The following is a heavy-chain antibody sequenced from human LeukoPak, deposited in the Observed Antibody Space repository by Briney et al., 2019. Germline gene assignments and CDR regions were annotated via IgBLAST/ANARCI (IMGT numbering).Heavy chain of an antibody. V-gene: IGHV5-51*01. D-gene: IGHD2-2*01. J-gene: IGHJ5*02. CDR1: GYSFSSYW. Sequence: GESLKISCKGSGYSFSSYWIGWVRQMPGKGLEWMGIIYPGDSDTRYSPSFQGQVTISADKSISTAYLQWSSLKASDTAMYYCAKGYCSSTTCYPGVWFDPWGQGTLVTVSS. CDR2: IYPGDSDT. CDR3: AKGYCSSTTCYPGVWFDP.